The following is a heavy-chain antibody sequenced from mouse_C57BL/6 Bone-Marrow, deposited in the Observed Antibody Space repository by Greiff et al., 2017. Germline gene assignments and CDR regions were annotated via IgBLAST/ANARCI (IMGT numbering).Heavy chain of an antibody. CDR2: INSDGGCT. J-gene: IGHJ2*01. V-gene: IGHV5-2*01. CDR3: APPCYSNCERNYFDY. D-gene: IGHD2-5*01. Sequence: EVKLQESGGGLVQPGESLKLSCESNEYEFPSHDMSWVRKTPEQRLELVAAINSDGGCTYYPDTMERRFIISRDNTKKTLYLQMSSLRSEDTALYYCAPPCYSNCERNYFDYWGQGTTLTVSS. CDR1: EYEFPSHD.